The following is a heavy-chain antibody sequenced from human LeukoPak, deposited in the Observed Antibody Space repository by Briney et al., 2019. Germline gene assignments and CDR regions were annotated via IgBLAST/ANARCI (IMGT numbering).Heavy chain of an antibody. V-gene: IGHV4-4*07. J-gene: IGHJ6*02. D-gene: IGHD6-19*01. Sequence: SETLSLTCTVSGGSISSYYWSWIRQPAGKGLEWIGRINTSGSTNYNPSLKSRVTMSVDTSKNQFSLKLSSVTAADTAVYYCARDVAVAGYYYYYGMDVWGQGTTVTVSS. CDR2: INTSGST. CDR1: GGSISSYY. CDR3: ARDVAVAGYYYYYGMDV.